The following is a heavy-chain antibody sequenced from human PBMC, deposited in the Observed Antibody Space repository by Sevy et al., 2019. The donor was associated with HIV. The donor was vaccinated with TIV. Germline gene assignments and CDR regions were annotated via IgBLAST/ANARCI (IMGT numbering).Heavy chain of an antibody. D-gene: IGHD6-6*01. V-gene: IGHV3-49*03. CDR3: SRGAFGSSAGIHYHGLDV. CDR2: IRTKPYGGTA. CDR1: GFAFGDYA. J-gene: IGHJ6*02. Sequence: GGSLRLSCTASGFAFGDYAMTWIRQVPGKGLEWVGFIRTKPYGGTADYAASAKGRFTISRDDSKSIAYLQMSNLKTEDTAVYYCSRGAFGSSAGIHYHGLDVWGQGTTVTVSS.